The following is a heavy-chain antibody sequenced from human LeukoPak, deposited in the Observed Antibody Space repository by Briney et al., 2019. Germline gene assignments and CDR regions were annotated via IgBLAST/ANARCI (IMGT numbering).Heavy chain of an antibody. CDR3: ARDLPTGTYRAYFDN. Sequence: PGGSLRLPCAASGFIVSSSSMIWVPQAPGKGLVGVSHINSDGSSARYADSVKGRYTISRDNAENSLFLQMNSLRAEDTAVYYCARDLPTGTYRAYFDNWGQGTLVTVSS. CDR2: INSDGSSA. D-gene: IGHD1-26*01. V-gene: IGHV3-74*01. CDR1: GFIVSSSS. J-gene: IGHJ4*02.